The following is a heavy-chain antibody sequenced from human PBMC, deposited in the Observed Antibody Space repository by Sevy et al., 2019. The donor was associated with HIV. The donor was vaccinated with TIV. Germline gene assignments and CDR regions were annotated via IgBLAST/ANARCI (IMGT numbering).Heavy chain of an antibody. CDR2: IWHDGSNK. D-gene: IGHD1-1*01. V-gene: IGHV3-33*01. CDR3: ARQTDNSARWLDP. Sequence: GGSLRLSCAASGFTFNFHGMHWVRQAPGKGLEWVAFIWHDGSNKYMADSVKGRFTISRDNSKNTLFLQMNSLEVEDTAGYYCARQTDNSARWLDPWGQGTLVTVSS. CDR1: GFTFNFHG. J-gene: IGHJ5*02.